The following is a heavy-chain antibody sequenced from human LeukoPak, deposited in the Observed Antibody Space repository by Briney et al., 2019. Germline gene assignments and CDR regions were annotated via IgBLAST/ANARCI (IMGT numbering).Heavy chain of an antibody. CDR3: AREGGGSSGWFPYYYYYYMDV. CDR1: GFTFSSYW. J-gene: IGHJ6*03. D-gene: IGHD6-19*01. CDR2: IKQDGSEK. V-gene: IGHV3-7*01. Sequence: PGRSLRLSSAASGFTFSSYWMSWARPAPGKGLEWVANIKQDGSEKYYVDSVKGRFTISRDNAKNSLYLQMNSLRAEDTAGYYCAREGGGSSGWFPYYYYYYMDVWGKGTTVTVSS.